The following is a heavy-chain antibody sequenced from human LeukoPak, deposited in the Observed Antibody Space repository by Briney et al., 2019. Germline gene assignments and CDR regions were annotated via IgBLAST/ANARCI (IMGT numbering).Heavy chain of an antibody. CDR2: IYPGDSDT. J-gene: IGHJ3*02. V-gene: IGHV5-51*01. CDR1: GYIFINYW. D-gene: IGHD2-15*01. CDR3: ARPSREYCSGGSCRGTAFDI. Sequence: GESLQISCQASGYIFINYWIGWVRQMPGKGLEWMGIIYPGDSDTRYSPSFQGQVTISADESISTAYLQWSSLKASDTAMYHCARPSREYCSGGSCRGTAFDIWGQGTMVTVSS.